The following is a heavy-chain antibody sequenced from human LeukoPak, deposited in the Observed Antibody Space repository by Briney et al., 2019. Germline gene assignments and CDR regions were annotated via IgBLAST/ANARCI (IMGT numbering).Heavy chain of an antibody. D-gene: IGHD6-13*01. Sequence: TGGSLRLSCAASGFTFTSYAMHWVRQAPGKGLEWVAVISYDGSNKYYADSVKGRFTISRDNAQNSLYLQMNSLRAEDTAIYYCATSTAAAGTDWGQGTLVTVSS. V-gene: IGHV3-30-3*01. CDR1: GFTFTSYA. CDR3: ATSTAAAGTD. J-gene: IGHJ4*02. CDR2: ISYDGSNK.